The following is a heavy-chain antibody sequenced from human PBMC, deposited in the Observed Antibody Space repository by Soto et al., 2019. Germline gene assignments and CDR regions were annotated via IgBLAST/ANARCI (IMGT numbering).Heavy chain of an antibody. D-gene: IGHD3-9*01. V-gene: IGHV4-31*03. J-gene: IGHJ3*02. CDR2: IYYSGST. CDR3: ARGYYDILTGYPDAFDI. Sequence: QVQLQESGPGLVKPSQTLSLTCTVSGGSISSGGYYWSWIRQHPGKGLEWIGYIYYSGSTYYNPSLKSRVTISVDTSKNQFSLKLSSVTAADTAVYYCARGYYDILTGYPDAFDIWGQGTMVTVSS. CDR1: GGSISSGGYY.